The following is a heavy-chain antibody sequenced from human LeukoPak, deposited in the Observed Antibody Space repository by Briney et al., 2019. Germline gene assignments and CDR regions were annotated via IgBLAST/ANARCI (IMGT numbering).Heavy chain of an antibody. CDR1: GGSFSGYY. Sequence: MPSETLSLTCAVYGGSFSGYYWSWIRQPPGKGLEWIGEINHSGSTNYNPSLKSRVTISVDTSKNQFSLKLSSVTAADTAVYYCARTAVVVTAIGFDPWGQGTLVTVSS. D-gene: IGHD2-21*02. CDR2: INHSGST. CDR3: ARTAVVVTAIGFDP. V-gene: IGHV4-34*01. J-gene: IGHJ5*02.